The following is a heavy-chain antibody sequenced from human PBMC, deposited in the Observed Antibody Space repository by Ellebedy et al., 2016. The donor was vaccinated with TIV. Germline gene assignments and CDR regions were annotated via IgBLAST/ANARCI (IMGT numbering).Heavy chain of an antibody. CDR2: IYYSGST. CDR1: GGSISSSSYY. V-gene: IGHV4-39*01. CDR3: ARTARREHFDY. J-gene: IGHJ4*02. Sequence: MPSETLSLTCTVSGGSISSSSYYWGWIRQPPGKGLEWIGSIYYSGSTYYNPSLKSRVTISVDTSKNQFSLKLSSVTAADTAVYYCARTARREHFDYWGQGTLVTVSS. D-gene: IGHD6-6*01.